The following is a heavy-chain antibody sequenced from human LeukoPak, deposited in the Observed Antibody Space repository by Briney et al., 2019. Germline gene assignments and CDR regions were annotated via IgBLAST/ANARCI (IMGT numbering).Heavy chain of an antibody. CDR2: IDSIGVST. Sequence: GGSLRLSCAASGFTFSSYAMSWVRQAPGKGLEWVSSIDSIGVSTYYADSVKGRFTMSRDNSKNTLYVQMNSLRAEDTAVYYCAKDGQGGNYDVLTGYYSKGCDSWGLGIMVIVSS. D-gene: IGHD3-9*01. CDR1: GFTFSSYA. J-gene: IGHJ4*02. CDR3: AKDGQGGNYDVLTGYYSKGCDS. V-gene: IGHV3-23*01.